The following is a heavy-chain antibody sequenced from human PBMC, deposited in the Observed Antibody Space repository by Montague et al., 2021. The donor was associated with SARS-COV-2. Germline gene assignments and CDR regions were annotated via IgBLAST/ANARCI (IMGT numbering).Heavy chain of an antibody. CDR1: GGSISSSNW. D-gene: IGHD2-8*01. CDR2: VYHSGST. V-gene: IGHV4-4*02. Sequence: SETLSLTCAVSGGSISSSNWWSWVRQPPGKGLEWIGEVYHSGSTNYNTSFKRRVTISADKSTNKFSLRLTSVTAADTAVFYCATRYYSDTRASNGVYWGQGALVTVSS. J-gene: IGHJ4*02. CDR3: ATRYYSDTRASNGVY.